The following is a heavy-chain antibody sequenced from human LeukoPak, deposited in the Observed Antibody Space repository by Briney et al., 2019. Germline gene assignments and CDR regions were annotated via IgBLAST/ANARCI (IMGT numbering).Heavy chain of an antibody. V-gene: IGHV1-69*06. CDR2: IIPIFGTA. D-gene: IGHD1-7*01. CDR1: GYTFTGNN. CDR3: ARTPNNWNYGGGFDY. Sequence: PGASVKVSCKAFGYTFTGNNIYWVRQAPGQGLEWMGGIIPIFGTANYAQKFQGRVTITADKSTSTAYMELGRLRSDDTAVYYCARTPNNWNYGGGFDYWGQGTLVTVSS. J-gene: IGHJ4*02.